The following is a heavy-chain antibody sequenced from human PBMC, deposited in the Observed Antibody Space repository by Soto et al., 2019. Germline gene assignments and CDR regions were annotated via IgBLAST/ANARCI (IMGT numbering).Heavy chain of an antibody. CDR3: AKSRYSDSSGDFYDY. D-gene: IGHD3-22*01. V-gene: IGHV3-23*01. CDR1: AFTFNNYA. J-gene: IGHJ4*02. CDR2: IGGSGRTT. Sequence: GGSLRLSCAASAFTFNNYAMSWVRQAPGKGLEWVSGIGGSGRTTYYADSVKGRFTISRDNSNNTLFLQMNSLRAEDTAVYYCAKSRYSDSSGDFYDYWGQGTLVTVS.